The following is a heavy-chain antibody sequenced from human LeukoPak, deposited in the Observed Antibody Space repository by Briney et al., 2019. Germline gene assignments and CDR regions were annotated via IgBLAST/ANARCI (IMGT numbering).Heavy chain of an antibody. CDR3: ARYGSGSPYFDY. D-gene: IGHD3-10*01. V-gene: IGHV3-33*01. J-gene: IGHJ4*02. CDR1: GFTFSSYG. CDR2: IWYDGSNK. Sequence: GRSLRLSCAASGFTFSSYGMHWVRQAPGKGLEWVAVIWYDGSNKYYADSVKGRFTISRDNSKNTLYLQMNSLRAEDTAVYYCARYGSGSPYFDYWGQGTLVTDSS.